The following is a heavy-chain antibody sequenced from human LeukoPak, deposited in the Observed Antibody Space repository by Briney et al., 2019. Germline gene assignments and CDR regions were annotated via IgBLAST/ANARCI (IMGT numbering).Heavy chain of an antibody. V-gene: IGHV3-21*01. CDR3: ARDAWFGELLPRNFDY. Sequence: GGSLRLSCAASGFTFSSYSMNWVRQAPGKGLEWVSPISSSSSYIYYADSVKGRFTISRDNTKNSLYLQMNSLRAEDTAVHYCARDAWFGELLPRNFDYWGQGTLVTVSS. CDR1: GFTFSSYS. J-gene: IGHJ4*02. D-gene: IGHD3-10*01. CDR2: ISSSSSYI.